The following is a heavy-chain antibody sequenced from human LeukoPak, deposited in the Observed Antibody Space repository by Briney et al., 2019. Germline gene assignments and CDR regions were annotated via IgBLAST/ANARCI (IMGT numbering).Heavy chain of an antibody. J-gene: IGHJ4*02. V-gene: IGHV3-23*01. CDR3: AKTRLLWFGELLDIDY. D-gene: IGHD3-10*01. CDR1: GFTFSNFA. CDR2: ISGSGIST. Sequence: GGSLRLSCAASGFTFSNFAMSWVRQAPGKGLEWVSSISGSGISTYYADSVKGRFTISRDNSKNRLFLQMNSLRAEDTAVYYCAKTRLLWFGELLDIDYWGQGTLVTVSS.